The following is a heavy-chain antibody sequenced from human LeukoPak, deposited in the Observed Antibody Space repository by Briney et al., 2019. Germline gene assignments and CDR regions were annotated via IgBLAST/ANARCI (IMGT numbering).Heavy chain of an antibody. CDR3: ARDRGIAAGPYYYVMDV. D-gene: IGHD6-13*01. CDR1: GFTFSNYS. V-gene: IGHV3-48*02. Sequence: PGGSLRLSCAASGFTFSNYSMNWVRQAPGKGLEWVSYISGSSTNIYYADSLKGRFTISRDNAKNSLYLQMNSLRDEDTAVYYCARDRGIAAGPYYYVMDVWGHGTTVTVSS. J-gene: IGHJ6*02. CDR2: ISGSSTNI.